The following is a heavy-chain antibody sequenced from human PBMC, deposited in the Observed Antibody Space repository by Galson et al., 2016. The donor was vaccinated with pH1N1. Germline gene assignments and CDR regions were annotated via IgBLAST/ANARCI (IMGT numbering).Heavy chain of an antibody. CDR2: IRHDGSVK. J-gene: IGHJ5*02. Sequence: SLRLSCAVSGFTFRRYGLHWVRQAPGMGLEWLTFIRHDGSVKFYADSVKGRFSISRDNYKNVLYMEMNSLRPEDTAVYYCAKDVSGELIPSRIDLWGQGTLVTVSS. V-gene: IGHV3-30*02. CDR3: AKDVSGELIPSRIDL. CDR1: GFTFRRYG. D-gene: IGHD3-10*02.